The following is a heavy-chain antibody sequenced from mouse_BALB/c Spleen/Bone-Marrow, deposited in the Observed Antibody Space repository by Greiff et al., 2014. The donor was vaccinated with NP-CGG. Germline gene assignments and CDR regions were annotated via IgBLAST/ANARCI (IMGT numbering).Heavy chain of an antibody. CDR1: GYTFTSYW. V-gene: IGHV1S81*02. J-gene: IGHJ2*01. Sequence: QVQLQQSGAELVKPGASVKLSCRASGYTFTSYWMHWVKQRPGQSLEWIGEINPSNGRTNYNEKFKSKATLTVDKSSSTAYMQLSSLTSEDSAVYYCARDWDEAYYFDYWGQGTTLTVSS. D-gene: IGHD4-1*01. CDR3: ARDWDEAYYFDY. CDR2: INPSNGRT.